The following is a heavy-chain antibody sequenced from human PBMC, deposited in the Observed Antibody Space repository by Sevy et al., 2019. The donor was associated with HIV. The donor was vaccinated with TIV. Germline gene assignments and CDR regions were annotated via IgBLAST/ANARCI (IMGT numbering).Heavy chain of an antibody. Sequence: GGSLRLSCAASGFAFSSYWMSWVCQAPGKGLEWVANIKQDGSEKYYVDSVKGRFTISRDNAKNSLYLQMNSLRAEDTAVYYCARIDYYYYYMDVWGKGTTVTVSS. V-gene: IGHV3-7*01. CDR2: IKQDGSEK. CDR1: GFAFSSYW. CDR3: ARIDYYYYYMDV. D-gene: IGHD3-22*01. J-gene: IGHJ6*03.